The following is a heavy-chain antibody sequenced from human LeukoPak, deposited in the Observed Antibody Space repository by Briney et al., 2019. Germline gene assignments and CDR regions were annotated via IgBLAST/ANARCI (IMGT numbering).Heavy chain of an antibody. CDR3: TTVRAIYSGSYWNAFDI. Sequence: GGSLRLSCAASGFTFSNAWMSWVRQAPGKGLEGVGRIKSKTDGGTTDYTAPVKGRFTISRDDSKNTLYLQMNSLKTEDTAVYYCTTVRAIYSGSYWNAFDIWGQGTMVTVSS. CDR2: IKSKTDGGTT. CDR1: GFTFSNAW. J-gene: IGHJ3*02. D-gene: IGHD1-26*01. V-gene: IGHV3-15*01.